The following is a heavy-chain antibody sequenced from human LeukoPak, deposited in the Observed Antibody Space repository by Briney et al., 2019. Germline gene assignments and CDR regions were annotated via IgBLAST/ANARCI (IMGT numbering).Heavy chain of an antibody. D-gene: IGHD5-24*01. J-gene: IGHJ4*02. CDR3: AREAVEMATKTRFDY. CDR1: GYTFTSYD. Sequence: ASVMVSCKASGYTFTSYDINWVRQATGQGLEWMGWMNPNSGNTGYAQKFQGRVTMTRDTSTSTVYMELSSLRSEDTAVYYCAREAVEMATKTRFDYWGQGTLVTVSS. CDR2: MNPNSGNT. V-gene: IGHV1-8*02.